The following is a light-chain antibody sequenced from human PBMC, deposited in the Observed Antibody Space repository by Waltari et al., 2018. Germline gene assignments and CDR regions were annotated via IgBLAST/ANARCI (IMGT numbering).Light chain of an antibody. CDR2: GNI. CDR3: AAWDDRLRGVV. V-gene: IGLV1-47*01. Sequence: QSLLTQPPSASGTPGQRVTISCSGSSSNIGSYYVYWFQQLPGTAPKLLIDGNIQRPSVVPDRFSGSKSGTSGSLAISGLRSEEEADYYCAAWDDRLRGVVFGGGTKLTV. J-gene: IGLJ2*01. CDR1: SSNIGSYY.